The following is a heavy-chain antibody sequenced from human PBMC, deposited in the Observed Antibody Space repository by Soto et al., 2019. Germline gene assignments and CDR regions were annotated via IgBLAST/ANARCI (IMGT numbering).Heavy chain of an antibody. V-gene: IGHV4-31*03. Sequence: PSETLSLTCTVSGGSINSSTDYWSWIRQRPGKGLEWIGYVYYSGSTSYNPSLNSRVTISVDTSKNQFSLKLSSVTAADTAVYFCARGVRPLTTVTYNWFDHWGQGTLVTVS. D-gene: IGHD4-17*01. CDR2: VYYSGST. J-gene: IGHJ5*02. CDR3: ARGVRPLTTVTYNWFDH. CDR1: GGSINSSTDY.